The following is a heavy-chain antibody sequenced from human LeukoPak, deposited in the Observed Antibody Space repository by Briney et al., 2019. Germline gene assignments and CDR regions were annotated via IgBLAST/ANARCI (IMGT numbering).Heavy chain of an antibody. D-gene: IGHD6-19*01. Sequence: GGSLRLSCAASGFTFSSYAMSWVRQAPGKGLEWVSSISGNGANTYYADSVKGRFTISRDNSKKTLHLQMNSLRAEDTAIYYCAKAGGSGWYYFEYWGQGTLVTVSS. V-gene: IGHV3-23*01. J-gene: IGHJ4*02. CDR3: AKAGGSGWYYFEY. CDR2: ISGNGANT. CDR1: GFTFSSYA.